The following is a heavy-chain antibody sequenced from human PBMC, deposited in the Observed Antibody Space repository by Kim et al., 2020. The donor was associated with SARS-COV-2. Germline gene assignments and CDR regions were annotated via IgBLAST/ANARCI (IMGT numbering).Heavy chain of an antibody. CDR2: IRNKPQSYTT. D-gene: IGHD2-15*01. CDR1: GFTFSDHY. J-gene: IGHJ4*02. V-gene: IGHV3-72*01. CDR3: ASVYCSAGRCYYQFNY. Sequence: GGSLRLSCAASGFTFSDHYMDWVRQAPGKGLEWVARIRNKPQSYTTEFAASVKGRFAISRDDSKNSLYLQMNSLESEDTALYFCASVYCSAGRCYYQFNYWGQGTLVTVSS.